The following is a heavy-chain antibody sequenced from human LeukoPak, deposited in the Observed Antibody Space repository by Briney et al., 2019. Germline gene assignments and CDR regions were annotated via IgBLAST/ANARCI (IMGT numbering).Heavy chain of an antibody. J-gene: IGHJ4*02. Sequence: GGSLRLSCAASGFTFSSYGMHWVRQAPGKGLEWVAVIWYDGSNKYYADSVQGRFTISRDNSKSTLCLQMNSLRAEDTAVYYCAKQLGYCSDGSCYFPYWGQGTLVTVSS. V-gene: IGHV3-33*06. CDR1: GFTFSSYG. D-gene: IGHD2-15*01. CDR3: AKQLGYCSDGSCYFPY. CDR2: IWYDGSNK.